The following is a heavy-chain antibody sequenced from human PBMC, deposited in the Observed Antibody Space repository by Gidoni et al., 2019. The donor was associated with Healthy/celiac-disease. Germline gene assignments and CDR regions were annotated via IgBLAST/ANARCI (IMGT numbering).Heavy chain of an antibody. CDR2: IYPGDSDT. J-gene: IGHJ6*03. V-gene: IGHV5-51*01. Sequence: EVQLLQSGAEVKKPGESLKISCKGSGYSFTSYWIGWVRQMPGKGLEWMGIIYPGDSDTRYSQSFQGQVTISADKSSSTAYLQWSSLKASDTDMYDCARLPPSGYYYYYYMDVWGKGTTVTVSS. CDR3: ARLPPSGYYYYYYMDV. CDR1: GYSFTSYW.